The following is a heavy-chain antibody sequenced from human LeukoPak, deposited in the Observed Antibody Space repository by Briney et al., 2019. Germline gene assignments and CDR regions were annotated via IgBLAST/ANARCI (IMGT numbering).Heavy chain of an antibody. CDR1: GYTFTSYD. V-gene: IGHV1-8*01. Sequence: ASVKVSCKASGYTFTSYDINWVRQATGQGLEWMGWMNPNSGNTGYAQKFQSRVTMTRNTSISTAYMELSSLRSEDTAVYYCARAQKIAAAGTAEDWGQGTLVTVSS. CDR2: MNPNSGNT. CDR3: ARAQKIAAAGTAED. D-gene: IGHD6-13*01. J-gene: IGHJ4*02.